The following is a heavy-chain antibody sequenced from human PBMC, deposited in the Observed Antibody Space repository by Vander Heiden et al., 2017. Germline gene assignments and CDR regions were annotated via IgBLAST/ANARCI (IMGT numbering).Heavy chain of an antibody. V-gene: IGHV4-39*01. CDR1: GGSIRRSSYY. CDR2: IYYSGST. Sequence: QLQLQESGPGLVKPSETLSLTSTVSGGSIRRSSYYRGWIRQPPGKGLEWIGRIYYSGSTYYNPSLKSRVTISGDTSKNQFSLKLSSVTAADTAVYYCARVFYDYVWGSYRPSLYYFDYWGQGTLVTVSS. D-gene: IGHD3-16*02. J-gene: IGHJ4*02. CDR3: ARVFYDYVWGSYRPSLYYFDY.